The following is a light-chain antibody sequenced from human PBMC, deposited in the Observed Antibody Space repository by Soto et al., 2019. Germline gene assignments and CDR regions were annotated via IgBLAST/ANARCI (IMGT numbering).Light chain of an antibody. CDR1: QSVSST. CDR2: GAS. Sequence: EIVMTQSPATLSVSPGERATLSCRASQSVSSTLAWYQQKPGQAPRLLIYGASTRATGIPARFSGSGSGTEFTLTISILQSEDFAVYCCQQYNNWPYTFGQGTKLAIK. J-gene: IGKJ2*01. V-gene: IGKV3-15*01. CDR3: QQYNNWPYT.